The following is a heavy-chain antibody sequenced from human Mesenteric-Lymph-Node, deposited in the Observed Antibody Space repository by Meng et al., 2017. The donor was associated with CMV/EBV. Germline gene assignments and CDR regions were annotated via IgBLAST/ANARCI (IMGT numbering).Heavy chain of an antibody. CDR3: ARGASGWYSKDFDY. J-gene: IGHJ4*02. V-gene: IGHV4-34*01. Sequence: AGYGGCFSGYYWSWIRQPPGKGLEWIGEINYSGSTNYNPSLKSRVTISVDTSKNQFSLKLSSVTAADTAVYYCARGASGWYSKDFDYWGQGTPVTSPQ. CDR1: GGCFSGYY. CDR2: INYSGST. D-gene: IGHD6-19*01.